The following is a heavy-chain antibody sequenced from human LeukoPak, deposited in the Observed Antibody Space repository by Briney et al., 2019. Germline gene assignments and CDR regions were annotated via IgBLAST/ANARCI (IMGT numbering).Heavy chain of an antibody. CDR1: GGTFSSYA. Sequence: ASVKVSCKASGGTFSSYAISWVRQAPGQGLEWMGGIIPIFGTANYAQKFQGRVTITADKSTSTAYMELSSLRPEDTAVYYCAFYGSGSYHLYYHMDVWGKGTTVTVSS. D-gene: IGHD3-10*01. CDR2: IIPIFGTA. V-gene: IGHV1-69*06. CDR3: AFYGSGSYHLYYHMDV. J-gene: IGHJ6*03.